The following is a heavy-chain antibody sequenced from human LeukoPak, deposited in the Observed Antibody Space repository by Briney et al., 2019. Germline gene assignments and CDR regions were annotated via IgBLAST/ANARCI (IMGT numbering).Heavy chain of an antibody. Sequence: GGSLRLSCAASGFTFDDYAMHWVRQVPGKGPEWVAGINWNSGSIDYADSVKGRFTISRDNAKNYLYLQMNSLRSEDTALYYCAKLSAGSENDYWGQGTLVTVSS. V-gene: IGHV3-9*01. CDR2: INWNSGSI. CDR1: GFTFDDYA. J-gene: IGHJ4*02. CDR3: AKLSAGSENDY. D-gene: IGHD3-10*01.